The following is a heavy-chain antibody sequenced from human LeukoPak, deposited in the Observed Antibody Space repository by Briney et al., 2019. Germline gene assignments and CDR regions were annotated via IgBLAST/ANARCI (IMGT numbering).Heavy chain of an antibody. V-gene: IGHV3-48*03. Sequence: GGTLRLSCAASGFTFSSYEMNWVRQAPGKGLEWVSSISRSATTIYYADSVKGRFTISRDNAKNSLYLQMNSLRAEDTAVYFCARVGALSSSCLLYWGQGTLFTGSS. CDR3: ARVGALSSSCLLY. D-gene: IGHD6-13*01. J-gene: IGHJ4*02. CDR1: GFTFSSYE. CDR2: ISRSATTI.